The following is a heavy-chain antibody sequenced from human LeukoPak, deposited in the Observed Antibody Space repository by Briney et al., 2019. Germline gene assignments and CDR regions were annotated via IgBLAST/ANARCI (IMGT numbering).Heavy chain of an antibody. J-gene: IGHJ3*02. D-gene: IGHD3-22*01. CDR2: IWYDGSNK. CDR1: GVTFRSYG. CDR3: ARAGTYYYDSSVQTNYAFDI. V-gene: IGHV3-33*01. Sequence: PGGALRLSCAASGVTFRSYGMHWVRQAPGKGLEWGAVIWYDGSNKYYADSVKGRFTISRDNSKNTLYLQMNSLRAEDTAVYYCARAGTYYYDSSVQTNYAFDILGQGTMVTVPS.